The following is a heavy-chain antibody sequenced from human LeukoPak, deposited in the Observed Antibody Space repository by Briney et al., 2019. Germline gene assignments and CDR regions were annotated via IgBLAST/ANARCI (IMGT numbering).Heavy chain of an antibody. J-gene: IGHJ4*02. CDR2: IKEDGSQK. CDR1: GFTLSNHW. Sequence: GGSLRLSCAASGFTLSNHWMSWVRQAPGKGLEWVANIKEDGSQKYYLDSVKGRFTISRDNAKDSMYLQMNSLRAEDTALYYCAKDGAVPYYFDYWGQGTLVTVSS. D-gene: IGHD6-19*01. CDR3: AKDGAVPYYFDY. V-gene: IGHV3-7*03.